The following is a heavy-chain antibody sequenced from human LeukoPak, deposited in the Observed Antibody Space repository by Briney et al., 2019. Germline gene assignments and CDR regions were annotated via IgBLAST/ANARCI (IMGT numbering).Heavy chain of an antibody. CDR3: AKDKASSGWYGGSGYFDL. CDR2: ISWDGGST. D-gene: IGHD6-19*01. CDR1: GFTFDDYA. J-gene: IGHJ2*01. V-gene: IGHV3-43D*03. Sequence: GGSLRLSCAASGFTFDDYAMHWVRQAPGKGLEWVSLISWDGGSTYYADSVKGRFTISRDNSKNSLYLQMNSLRAEDTALYYCAKDKASSGWYGGSGYFDLWGRGTLVTVSS.